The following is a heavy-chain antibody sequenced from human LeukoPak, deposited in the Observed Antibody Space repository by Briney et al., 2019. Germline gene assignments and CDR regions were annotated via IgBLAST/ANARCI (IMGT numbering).Heavy chain of an antibody. V-gene: IGHV4-39*02. Sequence: SETLSLTYTVSGGSISSSSYYWGWIRQPPAKGLEWIGSIYYSGSTHYTPSLKSRVTMSVDTSKNQLSLELSSVTAADTAVYYCAREGSSGRYYFDYWGQGTLVTVSS. CDR3: AREGSSGRYYFDY. J-gene: IGHJ4*02. CDR2: IYYSGST. D-gene: IGHD6-6*01. CDR1: GGSISSSSYY.